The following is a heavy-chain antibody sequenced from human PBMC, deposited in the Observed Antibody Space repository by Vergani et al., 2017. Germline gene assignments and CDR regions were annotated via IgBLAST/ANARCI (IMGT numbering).Heavy chain of an antibody. CDR2: ISAYNGNT. CDR3: ARDGESCSSTSCKGYYMDV. CDR1: GYTFTSYG. D-gene: IGHD2-2*01. Sequence: QVQLVQSGAEVKKPGASVKVSCKASGYTFTSYGISWVRQAPGQGLEWMGWISAYNGNTNYAQKLQGRVTMTTDTSTSTAYMELSSLRSDDTAVYYCARDGESCSSTSCKGYYMDVWGKGTTVTVSS. V-gene: IGHV1-18*01. J-gene: IGHJ6*03.